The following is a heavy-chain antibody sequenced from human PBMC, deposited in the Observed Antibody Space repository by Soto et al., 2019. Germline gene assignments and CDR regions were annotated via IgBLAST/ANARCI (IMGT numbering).Heavy chain of an antibody. V-gene: IGHV4-30-4*01. CDR1: GGSISSGDYY. Sequence: SETLSLTCTVSGGSISSGDYYWSWIRQPPGKGLEWIGYIYYSGSTYYNPSLKSRVTISVDTSKNQFSLKLSSVTAADTAVYYCARIMITFGGVIGLDYYGMDVWGQGTTVTVSS. CDR2: IYYSGST. J-gene: IGHJ6*02. D-gene: IGHD3-16*02. CDR3: ARIMITFGGVIGLDYYGMDV.